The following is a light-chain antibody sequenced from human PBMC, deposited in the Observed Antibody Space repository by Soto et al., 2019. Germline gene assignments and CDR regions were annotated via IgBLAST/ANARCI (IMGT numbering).Light chain of an antibody. V-gene: IGKV2-28*01. Sequence: DIVMTQSPLSLPVTPGEPASISCRSSQSLLHSNGYNYLDWYLQKPGQSPQLLIYLGSHRASGVPDRFSGSGLGTDFTLKISRVEAEDVGVYYCMQGLQTLTFGGGTKVEIK. J-gene: IGKJ4*01. CDR2: LGS. CDR1: QSLLHSNGYNY. CDR3: MQGLQTLT.